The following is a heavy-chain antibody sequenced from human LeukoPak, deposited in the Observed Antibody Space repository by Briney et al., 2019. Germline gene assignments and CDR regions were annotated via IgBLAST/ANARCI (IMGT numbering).Heavy chain of an antibody. Sequence: GGSLRLSCAASGFTSSSYDMHWARQATGKGLEWVSAIGTAGDTYYPGSVKGRFTISRENAKNSLYLQMNSLRAGDTAVYYCARGGRYYGSGSYYNPIDYWGQGTLVTVSS. CDR1: GFTSSSYD. CDR3: ARGGRYYGSGSYYNPIDY. D-gene: IGHD3-10*01. J-gene: IGHJ4*02. V-gene: IGHV3-13*01. CDR2: IGTAGDT.